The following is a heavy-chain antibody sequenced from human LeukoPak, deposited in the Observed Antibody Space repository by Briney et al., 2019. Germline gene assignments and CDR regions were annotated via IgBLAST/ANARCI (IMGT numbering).Heavy chain of an antibody. D-gene: IGHD3-10*01. V-gene: IGHV4-4*07. CDR1: GGSISSYY. Sequence: PSETLSHACTVSGGSISSYYWSWIRQPARKGLESIGRIYTSGSTNYNPSLKSRATMSVDTSKNQFSLKLSSVTAADTAVYYCARGVWFGELLAFDPWGQGTLVTVSS. CDR2: IYTSGST. J-gene: IGHJ5*02. CDR3: ARGVWFGELLAFDP.